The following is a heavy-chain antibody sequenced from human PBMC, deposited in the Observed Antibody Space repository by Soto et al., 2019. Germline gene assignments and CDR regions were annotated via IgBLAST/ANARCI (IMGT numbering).Heavy chain of an antibody. D-gene: IGHD2-2*01. CDR2: IIPIFGTA. J-gene: IGHJ5*02. V-gene: IGHV1-69*01. Sequence: QVQLVQSGAEVKKPGSSVKVSCKASGGTFSSYAISWVRQAPGQGLEWMGGIIPIFGTANYAQKFQGRVTITADESTSTAYMELSSLRSEDTAVYYCAREAGYCSSTSCYNCFDPWGQGTLVTVSS. CDR1: GGTFSSYA. CDR3: AREAGYCSSTSCYNCFDP.